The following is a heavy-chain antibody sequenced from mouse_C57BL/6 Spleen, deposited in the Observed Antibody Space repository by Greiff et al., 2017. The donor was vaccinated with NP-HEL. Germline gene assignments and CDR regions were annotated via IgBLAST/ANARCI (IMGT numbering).Heavy chain of an antibody. CDR3: ARPAYYSNYDPYYFDY. J-gene: IGHJ2*01. D-gene: IGHD2-5*01. V-gene: IGHV5-4*01. CDR2: ISDGGSYT. CDR1: GFTFSSYA. Sequence: EVQGVESGGGLVKPGGSLKLSCAASGFTFSSYAMSWVRQTPEKRLEWVATISDGGSYTYYPDNVKGRFTISRDNAKNNLYLQMSHLKSEDTAMYYCARPAYYSNYDPYYFDYWGQGTTLTVSS.